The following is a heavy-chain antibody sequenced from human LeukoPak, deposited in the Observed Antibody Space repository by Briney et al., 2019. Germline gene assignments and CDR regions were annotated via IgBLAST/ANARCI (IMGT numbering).Heavy chain of an antibody. D-gene: IGHD2-2*01. J-gene: IGHJ6*03. CDR2: IYYSGST. CDR1: GGSISSYY. V-gene: IGHV4-59*12. CDR3: ARGTNYCSSTSCSFYYYYMDV. Sequence: KPSETLSLTCTVSGGSISSYYWSWIRQPPGKGLEWIGYIYYSGSTNYNPSLKSRVTISVDTSKNQFSLKLSSVTAADTAVYYCARGTNYCSSTSCSFYYYYMDVWGKGTTVTVSS.